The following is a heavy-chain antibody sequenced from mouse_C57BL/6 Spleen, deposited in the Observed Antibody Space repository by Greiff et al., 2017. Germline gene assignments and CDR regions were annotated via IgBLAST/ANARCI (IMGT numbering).Heavy chain of an antibody. CDR3: ARSGSSGYSMDY. V-gene: IGHV1-64*01. D-gene: IGHD3-2*02. J-gene: IGHJ4*01. CDR2: IHPNSGST. Sequence: QVQLQQPGAELVKPGASVKLSCKASGYTFTSYWMHWVKQRPGQGLEWIGMIHPNSGSTNYNEKFKSKATLTVDKSSSTAYMQLSSLTSEDSAVYYGARSGSSGYSMDYWGQGTSVTVSS. CDR1: GYTFTSYW.